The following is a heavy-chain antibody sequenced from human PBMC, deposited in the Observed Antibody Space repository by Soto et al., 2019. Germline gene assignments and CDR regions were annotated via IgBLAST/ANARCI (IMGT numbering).Heavy chain of an antibody. V-gene: IGHV4-30-2*01. Sequence: QLQLQESGSGLVKPSQTLSPTCAVSGGSISSGGYSWSWIRQPPGKGLEWIGYIYHSGSTYYNPSLKSRVTISVDRSKNQFSLKLSSVTAADTPVYCRAARGGLPGSYRGQGTLVTVSS. D-gene: IGHD7-27*01. CDR1: GGSISSGGYS. J-gene: IGHJ4*02. CDR2: IYHSGST. CDR3: AARGGLPGSY.